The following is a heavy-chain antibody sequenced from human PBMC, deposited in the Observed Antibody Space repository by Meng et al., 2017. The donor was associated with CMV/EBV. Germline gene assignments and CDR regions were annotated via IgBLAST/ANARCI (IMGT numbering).Heavy chain of an antibody. CDR1: GFTFSDYC. V-gene: IGHV3-11*04. Sequence: GGSLRLSCAASGFTFSDYCMSWIRQAPGKGLEWVSYISSSGSTIYYADSVKGRFTISRDNSKNTLYLQMNSLRAEDTAVYYCARDGGYCSSTSCRYWYFDLWGRGTLVTVSS. D-gene: IGHD2-2*01. J-gene: IGHJ2*01. CDR2: ISSSGSTI. CDR3: ARDGGYCSSTSCRYWYFDL.